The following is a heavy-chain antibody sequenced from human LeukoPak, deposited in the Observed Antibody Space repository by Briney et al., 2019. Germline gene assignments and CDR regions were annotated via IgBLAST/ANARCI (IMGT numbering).Heavy chain of an antibody. CDR2: INHSGTT. D-gene: IGHD3-3*01. V-gene: IGHV4-34*01. Sequence: PSETLSLTCVVYGESFSDYYWSWIRQPPGKGLEWIGEINHSGTTNYNPSLKSRITISVDTSKNQFSLNLSYMTAADTAVYHCARGGSYYDFWSGRAPFTPWGQGTPVTVSS. CDR3: ARGGSYYDFWSGRAPFTP. CDR1: GESFSDYY. J-gene: IGHJ4*02.